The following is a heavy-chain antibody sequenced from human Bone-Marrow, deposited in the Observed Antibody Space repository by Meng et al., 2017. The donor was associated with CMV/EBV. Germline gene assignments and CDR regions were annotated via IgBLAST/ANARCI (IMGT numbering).Heavy chain of an antibody. CDR2: INPNSGGT. Sequence: ASVKVSCKASGYTFTGYYIHWVRLAPGQGLEWMGWINPNSGGTDYSQKFQGRVTITRDTSIGTAYMELSRLRSDDTAVYYCAGGPITLTASGNFDYWGQGTLVTVSS. V-gene: IGHV1-2*02. J-gene: IGHJ4*02. D-gene: IGHD2-21*02. CDR3: AGGPITLTASGNFDY. CDR1: GYTFTGYY.